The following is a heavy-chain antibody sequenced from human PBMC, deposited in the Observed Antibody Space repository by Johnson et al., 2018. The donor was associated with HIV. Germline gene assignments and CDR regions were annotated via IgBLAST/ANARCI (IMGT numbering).Heavy chain of an antibody. CDR3: ARWGFTMIVVAY. V-gene: IGHV3-30*04. CDR2: ISSEGSET. CDR1: GFTFGSYA. D-gene: IGHD3-22*01. Sequence: QVQLVESGGGLVQPGRSLRLSCAASGFTFGSYAMHWVRQAPGKGLEWVAVISSEGSETFYVASVKDRFTISRDNAKKSLYLQMNSLRAEDTAVYYCARWGFTMIVVAYWGQGTMVTVSS. J-gene: IGHJ3*01.